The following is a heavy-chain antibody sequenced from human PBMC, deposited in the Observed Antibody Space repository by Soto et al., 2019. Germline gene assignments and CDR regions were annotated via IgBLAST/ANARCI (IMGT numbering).Heavy chain of an antibody. CDR2: ISAYNGNT. V-gene: IGHV1-18*01. D-gene: IGHD3-16*02. CDR1: GYTFTSYG. Sequence: ASVKVSCKASGYTFTSYGISWVRQAPGQGLEWMGWISAYNGNTNYAQKLQGRVTMTTDTSTSTAYMELRSLRSDDTAVYYCARGPQVYDYIWGSYRPDFDYWGQGTLVTVSS. CDR3: ARGPQVYDYIWGSYRPDFDY. J-gene: IGHJ4*02.